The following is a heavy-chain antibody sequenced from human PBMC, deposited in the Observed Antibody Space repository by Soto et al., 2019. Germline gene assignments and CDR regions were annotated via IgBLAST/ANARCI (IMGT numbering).Heavy chain of an antibody. Sequence: EVQLVESGGGLVQPGGSLRLSCAASGFTFSSYWMSWVRQAPGKGLEWVANIKQDGREKYYVDSVKGRFTISRDNAKNSLYLQMNSLRAEDPAVYYCARATYYDFWSGYTPLDWYFDLWGRGTLVTVSS. V-gene: IGHV3-7*04. CDR3: ARATYYDFWSGYTPLDWYFDL. CDR1: GFTFSSYW. CDR2: IKQDGREK. D-gene: IGHD3-3*01. J-gene: IGHJ2*01.